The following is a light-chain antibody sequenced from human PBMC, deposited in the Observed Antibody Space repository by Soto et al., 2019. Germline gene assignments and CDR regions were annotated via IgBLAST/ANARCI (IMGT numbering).Light chain of an antibody. V-gene: IGLV2-8*01. CDR3: SSFAGGGNPVL. CDR1: SSDVGGYNY. J-gene: IGLJ2*01. Sequence: QSALTQPPSASGSLGQSVTISCTGTSSDVGGYNYVSWHQQHPGKAPKVMIYEVTERPPGVPDRFSGSKSGNTASLTVSGLQAEADADYYCSSFAGGGNPVLLGGGTKLTVL. CDR2: EVT.